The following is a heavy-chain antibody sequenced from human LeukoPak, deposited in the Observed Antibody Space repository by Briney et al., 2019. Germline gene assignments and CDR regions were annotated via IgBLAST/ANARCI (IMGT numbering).Heavy chain of an antibody. J-gene: IGHJ6*03. Sequence: GGSLRLSCAASGFTFSSYGMHWVRQAPGKGLEWVAVISYDGSNKYYADSVKGRFTISRDNSKNTLYLQMNSLRAEDTAVYYCAKGPWTGKYYYYMDVWGKGTTVTVSS. CDR1: GFTFSSYG. D-gene: IGHD3/OR15-3a*01. V-gene: IGHV3-30*18. CDR2: ISYDGSNK. CDR3: AKGPWTGKYYYYMDV.